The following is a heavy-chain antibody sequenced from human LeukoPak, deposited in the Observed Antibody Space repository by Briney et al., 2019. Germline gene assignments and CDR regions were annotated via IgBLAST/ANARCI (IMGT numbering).Heavy chain of an antibody. V-gene: IGHV3-7*03. J-gene: IGHJ4*02. CDR1: GFTFSSYW. CDR3: ARDSAGFDY. Sequence: GGSLRLSCAASGFTFSSYWMNWARQAPGKGLEWVASINHNGNVNYYVDSVKGRFTISRDNAKNSLYLQMSNLRAEDTAVYFCARDSAGFDYWGQGTLVTVSS. CDR2: INHNGNVN. D-gene: IGHD2-15*01.